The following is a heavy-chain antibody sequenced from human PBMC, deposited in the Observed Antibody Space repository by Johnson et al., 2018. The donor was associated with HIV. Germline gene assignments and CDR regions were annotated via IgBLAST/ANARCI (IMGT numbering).Heavy chain of an antibody. V-gene: IGHV3-66*02. D-gene: IGHD6-19*01. CDR1: GFTFSDYY. Sequence: MLLVESGGGLVKPGGSLRLSCAASGFTFSDYYMTWIRQAPGKGLEWVSVIYSGGSTYYADSVKGRFTISRDNSKNTLYLQMNSLRPEDTAVYYCARDRPSGWPDAFDIWGQGTMVTVSS. CDR3: ARDRPSGWPDAFDI. CDR2: IYSGGST. J-gene: IGHJ3*02.